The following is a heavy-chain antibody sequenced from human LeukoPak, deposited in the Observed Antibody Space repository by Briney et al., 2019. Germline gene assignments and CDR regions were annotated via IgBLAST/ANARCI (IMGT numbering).Heavy chain of an antibody. D-gene: IGHD1-14*01. CDR2: IYYSGST. CDR1: GGSISSGGYY. CDR3: ARGTQGSRVNYGMDV. V-gene: IGHV4-31*03. Sequence: PSETLSLTCTVSGGSISSGGYYWSWIRQHPGKGLEWIGYIYYSGSTYYNPSLKSRVTISVDTSKNQFSLKLSSVTAADTAVYYCARGTQGSRVNYGMDVWGQGTTVTVSS. J-gene: IGHJ6*02.